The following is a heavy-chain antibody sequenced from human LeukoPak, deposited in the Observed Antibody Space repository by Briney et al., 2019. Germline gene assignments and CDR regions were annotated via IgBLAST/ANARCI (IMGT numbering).Heavy chain of an antibody. CDR3: ARGGQWLRPFDY. D-gene: IGHD5-12*01. J-gene: IGHJ4*02. V-gene: IGHV4-34*01. Sequence: SETLSLTCAVYGGSFSGYYWSWIRQPPGKGLEWIGEINHSGSTNYNPSLKSRVTISVDTSKNQFSLKLSSVTAADTAVYYCARGGQWLRPFDYWGQGTSATLSS. CDR1: GGSFSGYY. CDR2: INHSGST.